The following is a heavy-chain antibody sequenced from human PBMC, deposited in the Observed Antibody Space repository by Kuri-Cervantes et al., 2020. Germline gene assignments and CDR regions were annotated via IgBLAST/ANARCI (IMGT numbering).Heavy chain of an antibody. D-gene: IGHD6-19*01. CDR2: IYSGGST. V-gene: IGHV3-53*05. CDR1: GFTVSSNY. Sequence: GESLKISCAASGFTVSSNYMSWVRQAPGKGLEWVSVIYSGGSTYYADSVKGRFTISRDNSKNTLYLQMNSLRAEDTAVYYCAKDLSSSGLDVWGQGTTVTVSS. CDR3: AKDLSSSGLDV. J-gene: IGHJ6*02.